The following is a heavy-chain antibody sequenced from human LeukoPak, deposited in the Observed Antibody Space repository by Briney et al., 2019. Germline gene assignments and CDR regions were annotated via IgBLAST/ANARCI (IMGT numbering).Heavy chain of an antibody. Sequence: SETLSLTCAVYGGSFSGYYWSWTRQPPGKGLEWIGEINHSGSTNYNPSLKSRVTISVDTSKNQFSLKLSSVTAADTAVYYCASRGRYCSGGSCYTLNYYYYYMDVWGKGTTVTVSS. CDR1: GGSFSGYY. CDR3: ASRGRYCSGGSCYTLNYYYYYMDV. D-gene: IGHD2-15*01. J-gene: IGHJ6*03. V-gene: IGHV4-34*01. CDR2: INHSGST.